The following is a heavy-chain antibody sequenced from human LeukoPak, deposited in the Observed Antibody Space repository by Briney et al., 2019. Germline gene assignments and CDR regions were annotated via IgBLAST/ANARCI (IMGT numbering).Heavy chain of an antibody. CDR2: IYYSGST. CDR1: GGSFSGYY. J-gene: IGHJ6*02. D-gene: IGHD5-18*01. Sequence: SETLSLTCAVYGGSFSGYYWSWIRQPPGEGLEWIGYIYYSGSTNYNPSLKSRVTISVDTSKNQFSLKLSSVTAADTAVYYCARLRNVDTAMVQPYYYYGMDVWGQGTTVTVSS. V-gene: IGHV4-59*08. CDR3: ARLRNVDTAMVQPYYYYGMDV.